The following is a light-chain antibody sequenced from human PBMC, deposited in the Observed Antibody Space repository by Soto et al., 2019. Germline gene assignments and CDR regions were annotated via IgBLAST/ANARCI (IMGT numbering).Light chain of an antibody. J-gene: IGKJ5*01. CDR3: HQYGSSPPIT. CDR1: QSVTSSY. Sequence: EIVLTQSPGTLSLSPGERATLSCRASQSVTSSYLAWYQQKPGQAPRLLIYGASSRATGIPDRFSGSGSGTDFTLTISRMEPEDFAVYYYHQYGSSPPITFGQGTRLEIK. CDR2: GAS. V-gene: IGKV3-20*01.